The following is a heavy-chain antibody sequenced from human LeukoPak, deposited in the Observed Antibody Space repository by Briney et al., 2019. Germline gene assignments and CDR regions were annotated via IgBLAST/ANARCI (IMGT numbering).Heavy chain of an antibody. CDR1: GVSVSSGSYY. V-gene: IGHV4-61*01. J-gene: IGHJ4*02. Sequence: SETLSLTCSVSGVSVSSGSYYWRWIRQPPGKGLEWIGHIYNSGSTNYNPSLKSRVSISVDTSKNQFSLKLNSVTAADTAVYYCAPLAVTGTGEDYWGQGTLVTVSS. CDR2: IYNSGST. CDR3: APLAVTGTGEDY. D-gene: IGHD6-19*01.